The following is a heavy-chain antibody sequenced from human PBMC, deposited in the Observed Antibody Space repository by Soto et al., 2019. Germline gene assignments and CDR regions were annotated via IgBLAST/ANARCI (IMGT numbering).Heavy chain of an antibody. CDR3: AKVTRGKALVPPDY. V-gene: IGHV3-30-3*01. D-gene: IGHD2-2*01. Sequence: PGGSLRLSCAASGFTFSSYAMHWVRQAPGKGLEWVAVITGSGSNKYYADSVKGRFTISRDNSKNTLYLQMNSLRAEDTAVYYCAKVTRGKALVPPDYWGHGSLVTVSS. CDR1: GFTFSSYA. J-gene: IGHJ4*01. CDR2: ITGSGSNK.